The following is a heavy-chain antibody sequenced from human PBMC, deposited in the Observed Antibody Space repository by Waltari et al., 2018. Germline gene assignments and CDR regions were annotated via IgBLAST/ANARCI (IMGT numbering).Heavy chain of an antibody. CDR1: GGSISSSSYY. J-gene: IGHJ4*02. CDR3: ARDCSGGSCSGEDFDY. D-gene: IGHD2-15*01. V-gene: IGHV4-39*07. CDR2: IYYSGST. Sequence: QLQLQESGPGLVKPSETLSLTCTVSGGSISSSSYYWGWIRQPPGKGLEWIGSIYYSGSTYYNPSLKSRVTISVDTSKNQFSLKLSSVTAADTAVYYCARDCSGGSCSGEDFDYWGQGTLVTVSS.